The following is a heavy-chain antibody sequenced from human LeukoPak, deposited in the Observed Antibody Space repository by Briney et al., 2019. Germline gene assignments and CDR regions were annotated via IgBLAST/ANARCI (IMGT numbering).Heavy chain of an antibody. J-gene: IGHJ4*02. V-gene: IGHV3-9*01. CDR2: ISWNSGSI. D-gene: IGHD2-21*02. Sequence: GGSLRLSCAASGFTFDDYAMHWVRQAPGKGLEWVSGISWNSGSIGYADSVKGRFTISRDNAKNSLYLQMNSLRAEDTALYYCAKVGRAARRHIVVVTATASDYWGQGTLVTVSS. CDR1: GFTFDDYA. CDR3: AKVGRAARRHIVVVTATASDY.